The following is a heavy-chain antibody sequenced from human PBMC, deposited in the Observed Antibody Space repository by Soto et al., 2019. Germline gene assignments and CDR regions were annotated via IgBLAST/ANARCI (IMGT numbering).Heavy chain of an antibody. CDR1: GFTVSNNY. CDR3: ARQYWSGGSGYYGYDI. D-gene: IGHD2-15*01. CDR2: IYSSGTT. Sequence: GGSLRLSCAASGFTVSNNYMSWVRQAPGKGLEWVSFIYSSGTTYYADSVKGRFTISRDNSKNTLYLQMSSLRIEDTAVYYCARQYWSGGSGYYGYDIWGQGTLVTVS. J-gene: IGHJ4*02. V-gene: IGHV3-53*01.